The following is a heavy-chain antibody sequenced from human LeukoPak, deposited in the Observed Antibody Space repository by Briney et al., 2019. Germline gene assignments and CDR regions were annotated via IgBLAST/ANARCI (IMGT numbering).Heavy chain of an antibody. CDR2: INPNSGGT. D-gene: IGHD6-13*01. CDR3: ARGAAALMDYGMDV. Sequence: ASVKVSCKASGYTFTSYDINWVRQAPGQGLEWMGRINPNSGGTNYAQKFQGRVTMTRDTSISTAYMELSRLRSDDTAVYYCARGAAALMDYGMDVWGQGTTVTVSS. CDR1: GYTFTSYD. J-gene: IGHJ6*02. V-gene: IGHV1-2*06.